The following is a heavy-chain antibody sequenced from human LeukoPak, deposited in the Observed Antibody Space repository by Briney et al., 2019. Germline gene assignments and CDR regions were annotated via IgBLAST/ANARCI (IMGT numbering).Heavy chain of an antibody. D-gene: IGHD5-12*01. CDR2: MNPNSGNT. V-gene: IGHV1-8*02. J-gene: IGHJ5*02. Sequence: ASVKVSCKASGYTFTGYYMHWVRQATGQGLEWMGWMNPNSGNTGYAQKFQGRVTMTRNTSISTAYMELSSLRSEDTAVYYCARGLFSSGYLFYRRNWFDPWGQGTLVTVSS. CDR1: GYTFTGYY. CDR3: ARGLFSSGYLFYRRNWFDP.